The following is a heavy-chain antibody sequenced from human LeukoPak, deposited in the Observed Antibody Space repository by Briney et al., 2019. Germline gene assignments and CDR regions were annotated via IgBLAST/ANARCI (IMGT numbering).Heavy chain of an antibody. Sequence: GSLRLSCAASGFTFSSSEMYWVRQAPGKGLEWVSYISTTCNTKYYADSVQGRFTVSRDNGQSLLFLQMNSLRAGDTAIYYCARVFVSGYDVLTGYFRAFDYWGQGALVTVSS. V-gene: IGHV3-48*03. CDR2: ISTTCNTK. CDR3: ARVFVSGYDVLTGYFRAFDY. D-gene: IGHD3-9*01. CDR1: GFTFSSSE. J-gene: IGHJ4*02.